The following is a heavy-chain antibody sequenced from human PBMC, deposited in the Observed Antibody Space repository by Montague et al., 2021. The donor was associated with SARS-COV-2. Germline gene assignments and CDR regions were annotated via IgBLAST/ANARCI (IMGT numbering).Heavy chain of an antibody. D-gene: IGHD6-19*01. V-gene: IGHV4-59*12. CDR1: GGSFTCYF. Sequence: SETLSFTCTISGGSFTCYFWTWIRQPPGKGLEWLGHMHYSGRTKYNPSLESRVTMSIDTSESQFSLNLRSVTAADTGVYYCARVTFSCSWYYLDYWGQGTRVTVYS. J-gene: IGHJ4*02. CDR2: MHYSGRT. CDR3: ARVTFSCSWYYLDY.